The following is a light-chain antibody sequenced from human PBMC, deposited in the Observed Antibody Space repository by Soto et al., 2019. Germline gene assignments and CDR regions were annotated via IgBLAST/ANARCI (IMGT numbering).Light chain of an antibody. CDR2: ATS. J-gene: IGKJ5*01. CDR1: QSITSTY. V-gene: IGKV3-20*01. CDR3: QQYGSSPPIT. Sequence: EIVLTQSPVTLSLSPGEIATVSCSASQSITSTYLAWYQQKPGQAPRLLIYATSSRPTGIPDRFSGSGSGTDFTLTISRLEPEDFAVYYCQQYGSSPPITFGQGTRLEIK.